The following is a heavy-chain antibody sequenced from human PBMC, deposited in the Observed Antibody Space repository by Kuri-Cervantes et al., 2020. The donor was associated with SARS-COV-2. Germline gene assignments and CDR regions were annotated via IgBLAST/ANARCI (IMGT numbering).Heavy chain of an antibody. J-gene: IGHJ4*02. CDR3: ARDPMVRGVTGTGFDY. Sequence: ASVKVSCKASGYTFTSYAMHWVRQAPGQRLEWMGWINAGNGNTKYSQKFQGRVTITRDTSASTAYMELSSLRSEDTAVYYCARDPMVRGVTGTGFDYWGQGTLVTVSS. D-gene: IGHD3-10*01. V-gene: IGHV1-3*01. CDR1: GYTFTSYA. CDR2: INAGNGNT.